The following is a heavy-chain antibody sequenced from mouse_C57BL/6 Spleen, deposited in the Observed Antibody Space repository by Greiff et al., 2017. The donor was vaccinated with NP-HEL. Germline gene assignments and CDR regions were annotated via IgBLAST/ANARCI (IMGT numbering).Heavy chain of an antibody. CDR1: GFSLTSYG. Sequence: QVHVKQSGPGLVAPSQSLSITCTVSGFSLTSYGVDWVRQSPGKGLEWLGVIWGVGSTNYNSALKSRLSISKDNSKSQVFLKMNSLQTDDTAMYYCASEDLDGYPFAYWGQGTLVTVSA. D-gene: IGHD2-3*01. CDR3: ASEDLDGYPFAY. V-gene: IGHV2-6*01. J-gene: IGHJ3*01. CDR2: IWGVGST.